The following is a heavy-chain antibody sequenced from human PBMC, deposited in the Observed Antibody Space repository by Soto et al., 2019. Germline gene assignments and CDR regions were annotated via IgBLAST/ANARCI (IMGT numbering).Heavy chain of an antibody. CDR2: IYHSGST. CDR1: GGSISSSNW. D-gene: IGHD3-3*01. CDR3: ARVWRITIFGVADHPYGMDV. V-gene: IGHV4-4*02. J-gene: IGHJ6*02. Sequence: SETLSLPCAVSGGSISSSNWWSWVRQPPGKGLEWIGEIYHSGSTNYNPSLKSRVTISVDKSKNQFSLKLSSVTAADTAVYYCARVWRITIFGVADHPYGMDVWGQGTTVTVSS.